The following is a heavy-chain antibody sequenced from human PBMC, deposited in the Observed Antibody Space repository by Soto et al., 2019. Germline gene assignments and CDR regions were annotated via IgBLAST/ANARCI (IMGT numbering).Heavy chain of an antibody. D-gene: IGHD4-4*01. Sequence: PGGSLRLSCAASGFTFKSYAVSWVRQAPGMGLEWVSVITGSGDSTYYADSVKGRFTISRDNSKNTLYLQMNSLRAEDTAVYYCAKELRHHYNLAYFAHWGQGT. J-gene: IGHJ4*02. CDR2: ITGSGDST. V-gene: IGHV3-23*01. CDR1: GFTFKSYA. CDR3: AKELRHHYNLAYFAH.